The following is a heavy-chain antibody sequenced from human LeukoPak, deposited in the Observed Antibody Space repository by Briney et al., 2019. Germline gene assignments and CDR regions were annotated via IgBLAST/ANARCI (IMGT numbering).Heavy chain of an antibody. CDR1: GGSISSYY. CDR2: IYYSGST. J-gene: IGHJ6*03. V-gene: IGHV4-59*01. CDR3: ARALWTYGSGSYYYYYYMDV. D-gene: IGHD3-10*01. Sequence: SETLSLTCTVSGGSISSYYWSWIRQPPGKGLEWIGYIYYSGSTNYNPSLKSRVTISVDTSKNQFSLKLSSVTAADTAVYCCARALWTYGSGSYYYYYYMDVWGKGTTVTVSS.